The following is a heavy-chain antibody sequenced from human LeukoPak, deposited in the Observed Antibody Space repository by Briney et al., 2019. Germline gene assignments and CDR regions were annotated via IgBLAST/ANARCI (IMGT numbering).Heavy chain of an antibody. V-gene: IGHV4-59*08. J-gene: IGHJ6*03. CDR2: INYSGTT. CDR3: ASTSAYSSSWYGGYYYYYMDV. CDR1: GPSIGSFY. D-gene: IGHD6-13*01. Sequence: SETLSLTCSVSGPSIGSFYWSWIRQPPGRGLEWVGSINYSGTTNYNPSLKSRVTMSIDTSKNQVSLKLNSVTAADTAVYYCASTSAYSSSWYGGYYYYYMDVWGKGTTVTVSS.